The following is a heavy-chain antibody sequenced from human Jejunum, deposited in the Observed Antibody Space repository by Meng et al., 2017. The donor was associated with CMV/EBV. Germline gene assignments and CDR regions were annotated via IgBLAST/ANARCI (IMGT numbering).Heavy chain of an antibody. CDR2: MSANNGDK. Sequence: TTFSSSWVRQGPGQELEWMGSMSANNGDKSEAKNYQGRVNVSTDTSTSTAYMELRSLISAVTAMDYCAKDTYYGAGSLYDPIDFWGQGTLVTVSS. V-gene: IGHV1-18*01. CDR3: AKDTYYGAGSLYDPIDF. CDR1: TTFS. D-gene: IGHD3-10*01. J-gene: IGHJ4*02.